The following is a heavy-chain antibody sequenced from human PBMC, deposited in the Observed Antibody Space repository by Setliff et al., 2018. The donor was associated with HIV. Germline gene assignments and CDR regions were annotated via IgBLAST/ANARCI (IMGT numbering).Heavy chain of an antibody. D-gene: IGHD2-15*01. CDR3: AKVGRGVVDFFDY. Sequence: GGSLRLSCTASEFTFSRYWMSWVRQAPGKGLEWVANIKQDGSEKYYVDSVKGRFTISRDNAKNSLYLQMNSLRAEDTAVYYCAKVGRGVVDFFDYWGQGTLVTVSS. J-gene: IGHJ4*02. CDR2: IKQDGSEK. V-gene: IGHV3-7*01. CDR1: EFTFSRYW.